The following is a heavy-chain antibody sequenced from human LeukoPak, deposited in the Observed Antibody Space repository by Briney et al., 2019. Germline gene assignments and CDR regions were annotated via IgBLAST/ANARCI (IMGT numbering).Heavy chain of an antibody. CDR2: ITSSSSYI. CDR3: ARETPDGYDY. V-gene: IGHV3-21*01. Sequence: GGSLRLSCAASGFTFSSYSMNWVRQAPGKGLEWVSSITSSSSYIYYADSVKGRFTISRDNAKNSLYLQMNSLRADDTAVYYCARETPDGYDYWGQGTLVTVSS. CDR1: GFTFSSYS. D-gene: IGHD5-24*01. J-gene: IGHJ4*02.